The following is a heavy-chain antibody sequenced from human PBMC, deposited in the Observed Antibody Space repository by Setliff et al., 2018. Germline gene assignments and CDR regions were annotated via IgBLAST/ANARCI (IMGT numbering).Heavy chain of an antibody. V-gene: IGHV4-59*12. D-gene: IGHD3-3*01. CDR1: GGSISSYY. J-gene: IGHJ4*02. CDR2: IYNSGST. Sequence: SETLSLTCTVSGGSISSYYWSWIRQSPGKGLEWIGYIYNSGSTNYNPSVKSRVTISVDTSKNQFSLKLSSVTAADTAVYYCRFWSHNYHDDYWGQGTLVTVSS. CDR3: RFWSHNYHDDY.